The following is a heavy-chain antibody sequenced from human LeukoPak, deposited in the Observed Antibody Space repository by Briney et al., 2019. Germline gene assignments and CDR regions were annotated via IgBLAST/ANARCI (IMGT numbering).Heavy chain of an antibody. D-gene: IGHD4-17*01. CDR2: ISYIGST. CDR3: ARDLVTVTKGFDI. CDR1: DDSFSSHY. Sequence: SETLSLTCAVSDDSFSSHYGTWIRQPPGKGLEWIGYISYIGSTNYNPSLKSRVTISIDTSKNQFSLKLSSVTAADTAVYYYARDLVTVTKGFDIWGQGTMVSVSS. J-gene: IGHJ3*02. V-gene: IGHV4-59*11.